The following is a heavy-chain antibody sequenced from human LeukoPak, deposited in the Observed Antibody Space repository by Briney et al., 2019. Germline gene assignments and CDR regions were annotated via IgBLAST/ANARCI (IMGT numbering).Heavy chain of an antibody. CDR2: INPNSGGT. Sequence: ASVKVSCKASGYTFSGYYIHWVRQAPGQGLEWMGWINPNSGGTNYAQKFQGRVTMTRDTSISTAYMELSRLRSDDTAVYYCARGIAAAGLFYHYWGQGTLVTVSS. J-gene: IGHJ4*02. D-gene: IGHD6-13*01. V-gene: IGHV1-2*02. CDR1: GYTFSGYY. CDR3: ARGIAAAGLFYHY.